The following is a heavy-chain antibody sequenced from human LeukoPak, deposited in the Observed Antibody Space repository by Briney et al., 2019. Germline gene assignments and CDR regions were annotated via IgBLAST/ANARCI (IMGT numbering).Heavy chain of an antibody. V-gene: IGHV1-2*06. CDR3: ARSSYDYVWGTGYAFDI. D-gene: IGHD3-16*01. Sequence: ASVKVSCKASGYTFTDYYMHCVRQAPGQGLEWMGRINPNSGGTNYAQTFQGRVTMTRDTSISTAYMELSRLRSDDTAVYYCARSSYDYVWGTGYAFDIWGQGTMVTDSS. CDR2: INPNSGGT. CDR1: GYTFTDYY. J-gene: IGHJ3*02.